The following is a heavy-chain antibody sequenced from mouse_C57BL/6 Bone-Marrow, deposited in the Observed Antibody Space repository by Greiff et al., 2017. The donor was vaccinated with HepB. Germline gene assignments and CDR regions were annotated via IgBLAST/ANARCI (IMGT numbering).Heavy chain of an antibody. D-gene: IGHD2-1*01. CDR2: SRNKANDYTT. J-gene: IGHJ1*03. CDR1: GFTFSDFY. Sequence: EVNLVDSGGGLVQSGRSLRLSCATSGFTFSDFYMEWVRQAPGKGLEWIAASRNKANDYTTEYSASVKGRFIVSRDTSQSILYLQMNALRAEDTAIYYCARDASYGKGGYFDVWGTGTTVTVSS. CDR3: ARDASYGKGGYFDV. V-gene: IGHV7-1*01.